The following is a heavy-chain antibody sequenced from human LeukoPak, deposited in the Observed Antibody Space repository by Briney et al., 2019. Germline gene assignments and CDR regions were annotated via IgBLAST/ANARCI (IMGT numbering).Heavy chain of an antibody. J-gene: IGHJ4*01. D-gene: IGHD6-6*01. CDR1: GYTFTDYY. Sequence: ASVKVSCKASGYTFTDYYMHWVRQAPGRGREWMGWINPNSGATNYAQKFQGRVTVTRDTSINTAYMELSWLRSDDTAVYYCAPGGRLSSSSVNYFDYWGQGTLVTVSS. V-gene: IGHV1-2*02. CDR2: INPNSGAT. CDR3: APGGRLSSSSVNYFDY.